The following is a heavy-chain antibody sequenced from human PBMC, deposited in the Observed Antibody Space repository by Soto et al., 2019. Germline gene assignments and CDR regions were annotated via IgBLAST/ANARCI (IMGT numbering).Heavy chain of an antibody. CDR1: GGSFSGYY. J-gene: IGHJ5*02. CDR2: INHSGST. CDR3: ARRSYDSSGYFDP. Sequence: QVQLQQWGAGLLKPSETLSLTCAVYGGSFSGYYWSWIRQPPGKGLEWIGEINHSGSTNYNPSLKSRVTVSVETSKNQFSLKLSSVTAADTAVYYCARRSYDSSGYFDPWGQGTLVTVSS. D-gene: IGHD3-22*01. V-gene: IGHV4-34*01.